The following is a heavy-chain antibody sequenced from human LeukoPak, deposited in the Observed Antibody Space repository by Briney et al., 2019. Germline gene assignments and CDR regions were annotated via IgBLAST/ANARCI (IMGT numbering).Heavy chain of an antibody. J-gene: IGHJ4*02. D-gene: IGHD6-13*01. CDR3: AKGGWYSSSWYVPSFDY. CDR1: GFTFSSYA. CDR2: ISGSGGST. V-gene: IGHV3-23*01. Sequence: PGGSLRLSCAASGFTFSSYAMSWVRQAPGKGPEWVSAISGSGGSTYYADSVKGRFTISRDNSKNTLYLQMNSLRAEDTAVYYCAKGGWYSSSWYVPSFDYWGQGTLVTVSS.